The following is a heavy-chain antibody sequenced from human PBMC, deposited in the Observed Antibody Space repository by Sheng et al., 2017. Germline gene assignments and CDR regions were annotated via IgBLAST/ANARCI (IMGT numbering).Heavy chain of an antibody. CDR3: ARDPLGYDSSGYEDGFDY. Sequence: QVQLVQSGAEVKKPGASVKVSCKASGYTFTSYGISWVRQAPGQGLEWMGWISAYNGNTNYAQKLQGRVTMTTDTSTSTAYMELRSLRSDDTAVYYCARDPLGYDSSGYEDGFDYWGQGTLVTVSS. D-gene: IGHD3-22*01. V-gene: IGHV1-18*01. J-gene: IGHJ4*02. CDR1: GYTFTSYG. CDR2: ISAYNGNT.